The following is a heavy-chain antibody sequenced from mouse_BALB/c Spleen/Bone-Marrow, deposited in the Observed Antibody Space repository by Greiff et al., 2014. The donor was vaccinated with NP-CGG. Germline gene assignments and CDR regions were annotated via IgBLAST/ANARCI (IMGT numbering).Heavy chain of an antibody. D-gene: IGHD2-2*01. CDR3: ARQWLRRAFDY. CDR1: GYTFTDYE. J-gene: IGHJ2*01. Sequence: VQGVESGAELVRPGASVTLSCKASGYTFTDYEMHWVKQTPVHGLEWIGAIDPETGDTDYNQKFKGKATLTADKSSSTAYMELRSLTSEDSAVYYSARQWLRRAFDYWGQGTTLTVSS. V-gene: IGHV1-15*01. CDR2: IDPETGDT.